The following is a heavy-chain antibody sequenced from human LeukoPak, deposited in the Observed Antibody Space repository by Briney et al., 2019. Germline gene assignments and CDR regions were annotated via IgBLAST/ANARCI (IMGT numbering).Heavy chain of an antibody. CDR2: ISAYNGNT. V-gene: IGHV1-18*01. CDR3: ARDLYDILTGYYDNWFDP. Sequence: GASVKVSCKASGYTFTSYGISWVRQAPGQGLEWMGWISAYNGNTNYAQKLQGRVTMTTDTSTSTAYMELRSLRSDDTAVYYCARDLYDILTGYYDNWFDPWGQGTLVTVSS. CDR1: GYTFTSYG. J-gene: IGHJ5*02. D-gene: IGHD3-9*01.